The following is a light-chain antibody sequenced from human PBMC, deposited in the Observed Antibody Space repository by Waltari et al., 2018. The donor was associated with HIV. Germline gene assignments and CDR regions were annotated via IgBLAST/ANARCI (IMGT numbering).Light chain of an antibody. CDR2: EVT. CDR3: ASYAGNNKLV. Sequence: QSALPQPPSASGSPGQSVTISCTGTSIDVGVNNYVSWYQQHPGKAPRVMIYEVTKRPSGVPDRFSGSKSGNTASLTVSGLQAEDEADYYCASYAGNNKLVFGGGTKLTVL. V-gene: IGLV2-8*01. J-gene: IGLJ2*01. CDR1: SIDVGVNNY.